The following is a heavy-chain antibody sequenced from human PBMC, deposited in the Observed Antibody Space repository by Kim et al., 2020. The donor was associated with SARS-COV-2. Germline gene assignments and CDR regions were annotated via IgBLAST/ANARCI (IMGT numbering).Heavy chain of an antibody. CDR1: GFTFSSYA. CDR3: AKPALRGYSGYDSSFFDY. V-gene: IGHV3-23*01. Sequence: GGSLRLSCAASGFTFSSYAMSWVRQAPGKGLEWVSAISGSGGSTYYADSVKGRFTISRDNSKNTLYLQMNSLRAEDTAVYYCAKPALRGYSGYDSSFFDYWGQGTLVTVSS. J-gene: IGHJ4*02. D-gene: IGHD5-12*01. CDR2: ISGSGGST.